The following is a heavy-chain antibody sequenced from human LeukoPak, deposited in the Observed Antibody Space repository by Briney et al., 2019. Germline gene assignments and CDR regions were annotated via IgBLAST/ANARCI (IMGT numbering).Heavy chain of an antibody. D-gene: IGHD3-22*01. V-gene: IGHV1-8*01. CDR2: MNPNSGNT. J-gene: IGHJ4*02. CDR3: ARGLMIAVDRGH. CDR1: GYTFTSYD. Sequence: GASVKVSCKASGYTFTSYDINWVRQAPGQGLEWMGWMNPNSGNTGYAQKFQGRVTMTRNTSISTAYMELSSLRSEDTAVYYCARGLMIAVDRGHWGQGTLVTVSS.